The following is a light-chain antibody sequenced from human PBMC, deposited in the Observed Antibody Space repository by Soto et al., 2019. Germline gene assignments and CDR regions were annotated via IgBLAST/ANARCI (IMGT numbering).Light chain of an antibody. CDR3: QQYNSYWT. Sequence: GDRVTITCRASQSISTWLAWFQQKPGKAPNLLIYDASSLQSGVPSRFSGSGFGTEFTLTISSLQPDDFATYYCQQYNSYWTFGQGTKVDIK. CDR1: QSISTW. V-gene: IGKV1-5*01. CDR2: DAS. J-gene: IGKJ1*01.